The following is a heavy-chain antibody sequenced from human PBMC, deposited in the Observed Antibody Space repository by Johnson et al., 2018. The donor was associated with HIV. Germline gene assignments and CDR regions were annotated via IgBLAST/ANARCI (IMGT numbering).Heavy chain of an antibody. J-gene: IGHJ3*02. D-gene: IGHD3-10*01. CDR3: ARGSEDPWGFDGSGGDAFDI. Sequence: VLLVESGGGLVKPGGSLRLSCAASGFTFSNAWMSWVRQAPGKGLEWVGRIKSKTDGGTPDYVAPVKGRFTISSDESKNTLYLQMNSLRAEDTAVYYCARGSEDPWGFDGSGGDAFDIWGQGTVVTVSS. CDR1: GFTFSNAW. V-gene: IGHV3-15*01. CDR2: IKSKTDGGTP.